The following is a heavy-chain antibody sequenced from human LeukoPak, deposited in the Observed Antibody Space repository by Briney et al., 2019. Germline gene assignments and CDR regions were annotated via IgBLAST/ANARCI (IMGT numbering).Heavy chain of an antibody. CDR2: IYYSGST. D-gene: IGHD4-17*01. CDR3: ARHVNGDYANYFDY. CDR1: GGSISSSSYY. Sequence: SETLSLTCTVSGGSISSSSYYWGWIRQPPGKGLEWIGSIYYSGSTYYNPSLKRRVTISVDTSKNQFSLKLSSVTAADTAVYYCARHVNGDYANYFDYWGQGTLVTVSS. V-gene: IGHV4-39*01. J-gene: IGHJ4*02.